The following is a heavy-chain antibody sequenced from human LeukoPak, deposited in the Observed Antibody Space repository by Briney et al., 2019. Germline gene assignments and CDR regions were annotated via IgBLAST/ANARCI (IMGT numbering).Heavy chain of an antibody. J-gene: IGHJ4*02. V-gene: IGHV3-23*01. D-gene: IGHD3-10*01. CDR1: GITVSNYD. CDR2: IRESGGGT. Sequence: GGSLRLSCVVSGITVSNYDMSWVRQTPGKGLEWVSGIRESGGGTNYADSVKGRFTVSRANSKDTVYLQMNSLRAEDTAVYFCAKRGIVIRGVLIMGFHKAAYYFDSWGQGILVTVSS. CDR3: AKRGIVIRGVLIMGFHKAAYYFDS.